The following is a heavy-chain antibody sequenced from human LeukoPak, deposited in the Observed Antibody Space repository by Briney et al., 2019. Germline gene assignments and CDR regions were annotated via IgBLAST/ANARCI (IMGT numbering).Heavy chain of an antibody. D-gene: IGHD2-2*01. CDR1: GFTFSSYS. Sequence: GGSLRLSCAASGFTFSSYSMNWVRQAPGKGLEWVSSISSSSSYIYYADSVKGRFTISRDNAKNSLYLQMNSLRAEDTAVYYCARDSHIEYCSSTSCYSAFDIWGQGTMVTVSS. J-gene: IGHJ3*02. CDR2: ISSSSSYI. CDR3: ARDSHIEYCSSTSCYSAFDI. V-gene: IGHV3-21*01.